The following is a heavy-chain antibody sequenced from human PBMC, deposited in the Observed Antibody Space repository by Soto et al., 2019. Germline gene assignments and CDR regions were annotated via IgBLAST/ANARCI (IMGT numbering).Heavy chain of an antibody. CDR3: ARNLDYYYGRGSGNGHGV. D-gene: IGHD3-10*02. CDR1: GYTFTAYH. J-gene: IGHJ6*02. Sequence: QVQLVQSGAEVKEPGDSVRVSCEASGYTFTAYHIHWVRQAPGQGLERMGWINTKFGDTTYAQDFQRRVSMTRDMSISTVYMELSRLTSDDTAIYYCARNLDYYYGRGSGNGHGVWGQGTTVTVFS. CDR2: INTKFGDT. V-gene: IGHV1-2*02.